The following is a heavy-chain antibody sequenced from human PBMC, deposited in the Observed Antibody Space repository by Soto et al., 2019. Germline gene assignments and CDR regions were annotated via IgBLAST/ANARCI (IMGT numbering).Heavy chain of an antibody. CDR1: GYTFKTYG. V-gene: IGHV1-18*01. D-gene: IGHD3-16*01. CDR3: ARRLRSYYYAVDV. Sequence: ASVKVSCKASGYTFKTYGISWVRQAPGQGLEWMGWISTYNGNTNYAQKLQDRITMTIDTSTTTAYMELRSLRSDDTAVYYCARRLRSYYYAVDVWGEVTTVPFSS. J-gene: IGHJ6*04. CDR2: ISTYNGNT.